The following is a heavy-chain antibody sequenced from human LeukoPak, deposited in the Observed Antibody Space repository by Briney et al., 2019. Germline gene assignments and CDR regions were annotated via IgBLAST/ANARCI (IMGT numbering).Heavy chain of an antibody. D-gene: IGHD4-17*01. V-gene: IGHV3-23*01. CDR2: ISGSGGST. CDR3: AKDLPDYGVYIEGY. J-gene: IGHJ4*02. Sequence: GGSLRLSCAASGFTFSSFAMSWVRQAPGKGLEWVSTISGSGGSTNYADSVKGRFTFSRDNSKNTLYLQMNSLRAEDTAVYYCAKDLPDYGVYIEGYWGQGTLVTVSS. CDR1: GFTFSSFA.